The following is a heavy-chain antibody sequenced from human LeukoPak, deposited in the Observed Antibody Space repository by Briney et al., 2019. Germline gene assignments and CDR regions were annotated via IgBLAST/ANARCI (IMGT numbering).Heavy chain of an antibody. J-gene: IGHJ4*02. CDR2: IRSKAYGGTT. V-gene: IGHV3-49*03. CDR3: TRDLGPYYYDSSGYNFDY. Sequence: GGSLRLSCTASGFTFGDYAMSWFRQAPGKGLEWVGFIRSKAYGGTTEYAASVKGRFTISRDDSKSTAYLQMISLKTEDTAVYYCTRDLGPYYYDSSGYNFDYWGQGTLVTVSS. D-gene: IGHD3-22*01. CDR1: GFTFGDYA.